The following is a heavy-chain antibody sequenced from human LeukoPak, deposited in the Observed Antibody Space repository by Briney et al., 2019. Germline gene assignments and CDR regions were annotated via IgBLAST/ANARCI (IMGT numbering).Heavy chain of an antibody. J-gene: IGHJ4*02. Sequence: GGSLRLSCAASGFTFSSYSMNWVRQAPGKGLEWVSCISSSSSTIYYADSVKGRFTISRDNAKNSLYLQMNSLRAEDTAVYYCAAWVAFDYWGQGTLVTVSS. V-gene: IGHV3-48*01. CDR2: ISSSSSTI. CDR1: GFTFSSYS. D-gene: IGHD7-27*01. CDR3: AAWVAFDY.